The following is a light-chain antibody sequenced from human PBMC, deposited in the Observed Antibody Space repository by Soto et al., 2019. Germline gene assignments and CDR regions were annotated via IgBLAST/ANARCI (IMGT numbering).Light chain of an antibody. CDR3: SSYAGSSNLV. Sequence: QSALTQPPSASGSPGQSVTISCTGTSSDVGAYSSVSWYQQHPGKAPKLMIYEVSKRPSGVPDRFSGSKSGNTASLTVSGLQAEDEADYYCSSYAGSSNLVFGGGTKVTVL. CDR1: SSDVGAYSS. CDR2: EVS. V-gene: IGLV2-8*01. J-gene: IGLJ2*01.